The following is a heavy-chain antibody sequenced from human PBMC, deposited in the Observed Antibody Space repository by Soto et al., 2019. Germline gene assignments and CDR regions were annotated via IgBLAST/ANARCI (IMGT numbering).Heavy chain of an antibody. V-gene: IGHV4-39*01. Sequence: SETLSLTCTVSGGSIRSPSYNWGWVRQPPGKGPEWIGSFFYGGSTHYNPSLTSRLAISVDTARSQVSLNLTSVTAADTAIYYCATVASTHFDSSGPATLVTVSS. CDR3: ATVASTHFDS. CDR1: GGSIRSPSYN. CDR2: FFYGGST. D-gene: IGHD4-17*01. J-gene: IGHJ4*02.